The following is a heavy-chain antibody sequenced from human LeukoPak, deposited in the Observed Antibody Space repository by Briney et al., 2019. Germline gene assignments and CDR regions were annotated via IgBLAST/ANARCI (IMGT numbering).Heavy chain of an antibody. J-gene: IGHJ4*02. CDR3: ARYTGYSYGYVHY. Sequence: SETLSLTCTVSGGSISSSGYYWGWVRQPPGKVLECIGNIYYSGSTYYNPSLKSRVTISVDTSKNQFSLKLSSVTAADTAVYYCARYTGYSYGYVHYWGQGTLVTVSS. CDR2: IYYSGST. V-gene: IGHV4-39*01. CDR1: GGSISSSGYY. D-gene: IGHD5-18*01.